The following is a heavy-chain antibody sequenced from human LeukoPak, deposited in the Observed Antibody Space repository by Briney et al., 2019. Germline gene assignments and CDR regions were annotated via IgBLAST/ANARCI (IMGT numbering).Heavy chain of an antibody. CDR3: ARDASLSYYYGMDV. CDR1: GGSISSSSYY. CDR2: IYYSGST. V-gene: IGHV4-39*02. D-gene: IGHD2-2*01. J-gene: IGHJ6*02. Sequence: SETLSLTCTVSGGSISSSSYYWGWIRQPPGKGLEWIGSIYYSGSTYYNPSLKSRVTISVDTSKNQFSLKLSSVTAADTAVYYCARDASLSYYYGMDVWGQGTTVTVSS.